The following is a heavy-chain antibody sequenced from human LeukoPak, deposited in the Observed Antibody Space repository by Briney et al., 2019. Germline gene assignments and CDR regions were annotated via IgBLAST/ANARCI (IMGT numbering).Heavy chain of an antibody. Sequence: DSVRGRFTVSRDNSKDTLYLQMNSLRAEDTAVYYCASRGSISGRYDFDYWGQGTLVTVSS. J-gene: IGHJ4*02. D-gene: IGHD1-26*01. V-gene: IGHV3-30*01. CDR3: ASRGSISGRYDFDY.